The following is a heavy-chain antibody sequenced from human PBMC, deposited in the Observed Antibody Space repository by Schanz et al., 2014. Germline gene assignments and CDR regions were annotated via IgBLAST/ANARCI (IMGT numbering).Heavy chain of an antibody. J-gene: IGHJ5*02. D-gene: IGHD6-19*01. CDR1: GGSFSGYY. Sequence: QVQLQQWGAGLLKPSETLSLTCAVYGGSFSGYYWSWIRQPPGKGLEWIAEINHGGSTNYNPSLKSRVTISVDTSKNQFSLKVTSMTAADTAVYYCARGHHPHGITVAARGFDPWGQGTLVTVSS. V-gene: IGHV4-34*01. CDR2: INHGGST. CDR3: ARGHHPHGITVAARGFDP.